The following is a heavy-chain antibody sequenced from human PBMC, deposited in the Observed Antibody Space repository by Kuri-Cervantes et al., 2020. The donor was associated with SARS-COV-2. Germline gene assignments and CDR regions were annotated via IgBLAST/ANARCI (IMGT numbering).Heavy chain of an antibody. CDR1: GFTFSSYS. Sequence: GESLKISCAASGFTFSSYSMNWVRQAPGKGLEWVSSISSSSSYIYYTDSVKGRFTISRDNAKNSLYLQMNSLRAEDTAVYYCARGATYYDYVWGSYRCSNFDYWGQGTLVTVSS. D-gene: IGHD3-16*02. CDR2: ISSSSSYI. CDR3: ARGATYYDYVWGSYRCSNFDY. J-gene: IGHJ4*02. V-gene: IGHV3-21*01.